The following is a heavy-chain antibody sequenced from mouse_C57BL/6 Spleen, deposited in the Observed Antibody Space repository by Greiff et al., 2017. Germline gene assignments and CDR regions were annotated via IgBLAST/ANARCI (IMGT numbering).Heavy chain of an antibody. Sequence: EVKLEESGGGLVQPGGSLSLSCAASGFTFTDYYMSWVRQPPGKALEWLGFIRNKANGYTTEYSASVKGRFTISRDNSQSILYLQMSALRAEDSATYYCARYYDAMDYWGQGTSVTVSS. CDR1: GFTFTDYY. D-gene: IGHD1-1*02. CDR2: IRNKANGYTT. CDR3: ARYYDAMDY. V-gene: IGHV7-3*01. J-gene: IGHJ4*01.